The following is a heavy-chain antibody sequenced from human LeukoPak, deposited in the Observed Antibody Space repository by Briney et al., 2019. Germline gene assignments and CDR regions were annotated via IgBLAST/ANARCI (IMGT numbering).Heavy chain of an antibody. CDR1: GFTFSSSA. CDR3: ARYNWNSAPFDY. CDR2: INSDGSST. D-gene: IGHD1-7*01. V-gene: IGHV3-74*01. Sequence: PGRSLRLSCAASGFTFSSSAMSWVRQAPGKGLVWVSRINSDGSSTSYADSVKGRFTISRDSAKNTLYLEMNSLRAEDTAVYYCARYNWNSAPFDYWGQGTLVTVSS. J-gene: IGHJ4*02.